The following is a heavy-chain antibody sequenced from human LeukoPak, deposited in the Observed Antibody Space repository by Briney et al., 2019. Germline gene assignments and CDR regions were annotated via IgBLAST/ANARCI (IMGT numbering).Heavy chain of an antibody. Sequence: AGSLRLSCAASGFTFTSYAMSWDRQAPGKGLEWVSTISGSGGSTYYADSVKGRFTITRDNSKNTLCLQMNSLRAEDTAVYYCAKDGRCSGGSCYSSTDYWGQGTLVTVSS. CDR2: ISGSGGST. J-gene: IGHJ4*02. D-gene: IGHD2-15*01. CDR1: GFTFTSYA. CDR3: AKDGRCSGGSCYSSTDY. V-gene: IGHV3-23*01.